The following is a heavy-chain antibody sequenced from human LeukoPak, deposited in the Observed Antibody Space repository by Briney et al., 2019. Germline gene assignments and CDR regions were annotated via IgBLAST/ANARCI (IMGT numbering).Heavy chain of an antibody. CDR3: ASSDSGSYCLGY. CDR1: GHTFTGYY. CDR2: INPSSGGT. J-gene: IGHJ4*02. V-gene: IGHV1-2*02. Sequence: ASVKVSCKASGHTFTGYYIHWVRQVPGQGLEWMGWINPSSGGTNYAQKVQGRVTMTWDTSITTAYMELSRLRSDDTAVYYCASSDSGSYCLGYWGQGTLVTVSS. D-gene: IGHD1-26*01.